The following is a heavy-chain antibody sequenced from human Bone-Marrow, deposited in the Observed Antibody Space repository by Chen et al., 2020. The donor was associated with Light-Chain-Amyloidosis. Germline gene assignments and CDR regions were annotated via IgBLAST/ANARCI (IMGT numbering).Heavy chain of an antibody. CDR3: ARGRLRFLEWLSPKGFDP. V-gene: IGHV4-34*01. CDR2: INHSGST. CDR1: GGSLSGYY. J-gene: IGHJ5*02. D-gene: IGHD3-3*01. Sequence: QVQLQQWGAGLLKPSETLSLTCAVYGGSLSGYYWSWIRQPPGKGLEWIGEINHSGSTNYNPSLKSRVTISVDTSKNQFSLKLSSVTAADTAVYYCARGRLRFLEWLSPKGFDPWGQETLVTVSS.